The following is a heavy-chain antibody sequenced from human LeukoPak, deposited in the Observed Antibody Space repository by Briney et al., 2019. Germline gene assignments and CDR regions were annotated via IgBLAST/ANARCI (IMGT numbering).Heavy chain of an antibody. D-gene: IGHD6-19*01. Sequence: VASVKVSCKVSGYTLTELSMHWVRQAPGKGLEWMGGFDPEDGETIYAQKFQGRVTMTEDTSTDTAYMELSSLRSEDTAVYYCATEVAVAGTIYFDYWGQGTLVTVSS. V-gene: IGHV1-24*01. CDR3: ATEVAVAGTIYFDY. CDR1: GYTLTELS. CDR2: FDPEDGET. J-gene: IGHJ4*02.